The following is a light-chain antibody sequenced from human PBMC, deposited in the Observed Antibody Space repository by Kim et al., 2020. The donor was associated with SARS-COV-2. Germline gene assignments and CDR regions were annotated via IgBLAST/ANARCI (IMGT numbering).Light chain of an antibody. Sequence: ASVGDRVIITCRASQGIANNVAWFQQKPGKAPKSLIYDASSLESGVPSRFSGSGSGTDFILTISSLQPEDYATYYCQQYDGYPRTFGQGTKVDIK. J-gene: IGKJ1*01. CDR3: QQYDGYPRT. CDR2: DAS. V-gene: IGKV1-16*01. CDR1: QGIANN.